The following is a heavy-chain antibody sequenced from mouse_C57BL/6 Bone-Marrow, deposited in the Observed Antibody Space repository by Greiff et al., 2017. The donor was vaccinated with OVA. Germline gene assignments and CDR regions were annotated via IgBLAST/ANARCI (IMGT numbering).Heavy chain of an antibody. CDR3: ARGKFYGSKIGGYFDV. Sequence: QVQLKQSGAELVRPGSSVKLSCKASGYTFTSYWMHWVKQRPIQGLEWIGNIDPSDSETHYNQKFKDKATLTVDKSSSTAYMQLSSLTSEDSAVYYCARGKFYGSKIGGYFDVWGTGTTVTVSS. CDR1: GYTFTSYW. V-gene: IGHV1-52*01. CDR2: IDPSDSET. D-gene: IGHD1-1*01. J-gene: IGHJ1*03.